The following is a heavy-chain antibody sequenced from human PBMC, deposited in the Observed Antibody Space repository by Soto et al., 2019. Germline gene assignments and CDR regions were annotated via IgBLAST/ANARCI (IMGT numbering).Heavy chain of an antibody. J-gene: IGHJ4*02. CDR1: GGSISSSSYY. CDR3: ASPRDGYFFDY. CDR2: IYYSGST. D-gene: IGHD5-12*01. Sequence: QLQLQESGPGLVKPSETLSLTCTVSGGSISSSSYYWGWIRQPPGKGLEWIGSIYYSGSTSYNPPLKTXXNXSXDTSKQQSSLKLSSVPAAATAVYSCASPRDGYFFDYWGQGTLVTVSS. V-gene: IGHV4-39*01.